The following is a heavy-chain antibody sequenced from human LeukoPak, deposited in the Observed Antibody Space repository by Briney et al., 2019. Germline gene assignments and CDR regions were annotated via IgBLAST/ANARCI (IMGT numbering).Heavy chain of an antibody. CDR2: ISGSGGST. J-gene: IGHJ4*02. D-gene: IGHD3-3*01. V-gene: IGHV3-23*01. Sequence: GGSLRLSCAASGFTVSSNYMSWVRQAPGKGLEWVSAISGSGGSTYYADSVKGRFTISRDNSKNTLYLQMNSLRAEDTAVYYCAKEWCYDFWSGPNYFDYWGQGTLVTVSS. CDR1: GFTVSSNY. CDR3: AKEWCYDFWSGPNYFDY.